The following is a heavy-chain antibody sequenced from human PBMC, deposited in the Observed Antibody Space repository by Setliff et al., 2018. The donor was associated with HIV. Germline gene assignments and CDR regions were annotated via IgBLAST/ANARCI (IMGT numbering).Heavy chain of an antibody. D-gene: IGHD6-19*01. J-gene: IGHJ4*02. Sequence: ASVKVSCKTSRGTFSSYAVSWVRQGPGQGLEWMGGIIPIFGTAKYAQKFQGRVIITADESSTTAYVELSSLRSDDTAVYYCARDGLLEAGIRFDYWGQGTLVTVSS. CDR3: ARDGLLEAGIRFDY. CDR2: IIPIFGTA. V-gene: IGHV1-69*13. CDR1: RGTFSSYA.